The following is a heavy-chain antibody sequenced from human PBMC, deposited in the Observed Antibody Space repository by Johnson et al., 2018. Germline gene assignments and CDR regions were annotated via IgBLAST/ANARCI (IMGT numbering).Heavy chain of an antibody. CDR2: ISSSSTYI. Sequence: VQLVQSGGGLVKPGGSLRLSCVASGFTSSTYSMNWVRQAPGEGLEWVSSISSSSTYINYADSVKGRFTIPRDDAENAVYLQMTSRRAEDTAVYYCASREWSAYYYHGMDVWGQGTTVTVSS. D-gene: IGHD3-3*01. V-gene: IGHV3-21*01. CDR3: ASREWSAYYYHGMDV. J-gene: IGHJ6*02. CDR1: GFTSSTYS.